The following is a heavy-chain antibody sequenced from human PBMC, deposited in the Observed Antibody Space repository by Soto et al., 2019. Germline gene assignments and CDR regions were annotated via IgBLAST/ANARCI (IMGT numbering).Heavy chain of an antibody. CDR2: INPNSGGT. D-gene: IGHD6-13*01. CDR1: GYTFTGYY. CDR3: ASQIAAAGSYAFDI. Sequence: GASVKVSCKASGYTFTGYYMHWVRQAPGQGLEWMGWINPNSGGTNYAQKFQGWVTMTRDTSISTAYMELSRLRSEDTAVYYCASQIAAAGSYAFDIWGQGTMVTVSS. V-gene: IGHV1-2*04. J-gene: IGHJ3*02.